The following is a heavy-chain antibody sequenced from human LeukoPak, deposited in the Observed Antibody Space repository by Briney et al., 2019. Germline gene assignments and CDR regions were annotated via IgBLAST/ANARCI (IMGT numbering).Heavy chain of an antibody. CDR1: GFTVSSNY. Sequence: QAGGSLRLSRAASGFTVSSNYMSWVRQAPGKGLEWVSVIYSGGSTYYADSVKGRFTISRDNSKNTLYLQMNSLRAEDTAVYYCASRRITMVRGVNHDAFDIWGQGTMVTVSS. V-gene: IGHV3-53*01. CDR3: ASRRITMVRGVNHDAFDI. J-gene: IGHJ3*02. CDR2: IYSGGST. D-gene: IGHD3-10*01.